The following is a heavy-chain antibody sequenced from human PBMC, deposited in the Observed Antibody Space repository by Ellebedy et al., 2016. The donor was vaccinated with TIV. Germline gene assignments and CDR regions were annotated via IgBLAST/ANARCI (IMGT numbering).Heavy chain of an antibody. CDR3: TREDWWRFDP. J-gene: IGHJ5*02. D-gene: IGHD2-15*01. CDR1: GFTFSAYY. V-gene: IGHV3-72*01. Sequence: GGSLRLSXAASGFTFSAYYMDWVRQAPGKGLEWVGRTRNRADRYTTEYAASVKGRFTISRDDSKNSLFLQMNSLKTEDTAVYYCTREDWWRFDPWGQGTLVTVSS. CDR2: TRNRADRYTT.